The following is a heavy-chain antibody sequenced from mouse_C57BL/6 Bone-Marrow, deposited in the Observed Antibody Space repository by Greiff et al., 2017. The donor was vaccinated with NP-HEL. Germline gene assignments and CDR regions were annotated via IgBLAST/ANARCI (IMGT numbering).Heavy chain of an antibody. V-gene: IGHV1-64*01. CDR1: GYTFTSYW. CDR2: IHPNSGST. D-gene: IGHD4-1*01. J-gene: IGHJ1*03. CDR3: ARGGLGRTDFDV. Sequence: QVQLQQPGAELVKPGASVKLSCKASGYTFTSYWMHWVKQRPGQGLEWIGMIHPNSGSTNYNEKFKSKATLTVDKSSSTAYMQLSSLTSEDSAVYYCARGGLGRTDFDVWGTGTTVTVSS.